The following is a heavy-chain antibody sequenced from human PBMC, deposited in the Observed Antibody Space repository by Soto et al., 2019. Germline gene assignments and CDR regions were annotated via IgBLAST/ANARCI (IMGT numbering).Heavy chain of an antibody. V-gene: IGHV3-30-3*01. D-gene: IGHD4-17*01. CDR3: TRADPTVTLSVFDP. CDR1: GFIFSSNA. Sequence: QVQLVESGGGVVQPGRSLRLSCAASGFIFSSNAMHWVRQAPGKGLEWVAVIANDGSNKYYADSVKGRFTISRDNSKNTLYLQRTSLGAAGPAVYYCTRADPTVTLSVFDPWGQGTLVTVSS. J-gene: IGHJ5*02. CDR2: IANDGSNK.